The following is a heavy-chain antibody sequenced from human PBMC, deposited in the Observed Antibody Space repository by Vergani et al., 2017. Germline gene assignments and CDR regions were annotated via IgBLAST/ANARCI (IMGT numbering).Heavy chain of an antibody. J-gene: IGHJ5*02. V-gene: IGHV1-69*13. D-gene: IGHD3-22*01. CDR1: GGTFSSYA. CDR2: IIPIFGTA. Sequence: QVQLVQSGAEVKKPGSSVKVSCKASGGTFSSYAISWVRQAPGQGLEWMGRIIPIFGTANYAQKFQGRVTITADESTSTAYMELSSLRSEDTAVYYCAGEPGGRYYDSSGYYWFDPWGQGTLVTVSS. CDR3: AGEPGGRYYDSSGYYWFDP.